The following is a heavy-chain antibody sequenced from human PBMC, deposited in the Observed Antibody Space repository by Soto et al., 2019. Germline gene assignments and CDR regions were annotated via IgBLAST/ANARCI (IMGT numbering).Heavy chain of an antibody. V-gene: IGHV2-5*01. CDR1: GFSLTTPGVN. CDR3: AHGALVGRVINNYFDF. Sequence: QITLKESGPILVRPTETLTLTCSFSGFSLTTPGVNVAWIRQPPGKALEWLAILYWNDDKRYNLVLKDRLTITTDTSQTHVILTLTNMDPVDTGTYYCAHGALVGRVINNYFDFWGPGALVTVSS. D-gene: IGHD3-9*01. J-gene: IGHJ4*02. CDR2: LYWNDDK.